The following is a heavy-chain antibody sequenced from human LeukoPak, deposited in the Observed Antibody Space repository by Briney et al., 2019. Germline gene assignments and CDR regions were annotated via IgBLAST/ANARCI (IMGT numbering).Heavy chain of an antibody. J-gene: IGHJ4*02. CDR2: ISSSSSYI. CDR1: GFTFSSYS. D-gene: IGHD5-18*01. Sequence: GGSLRLSCAASGFTFSSYSMNWVRQAPGKGLEWVSSISSSSSYIYYADSVKGRFTISRDNAKNSLYMQMNSLRAEDTAVYSCARARGSWNSYGLSPGIDYWGQGTLVTVSS. CDR3: ARARGSWNSYGLSPGIDY. V-gene: IGHV3-21*01.